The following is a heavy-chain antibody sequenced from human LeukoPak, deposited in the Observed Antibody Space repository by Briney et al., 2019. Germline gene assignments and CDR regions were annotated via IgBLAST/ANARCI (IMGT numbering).Heavy chain of an antibody. J-gene: IGHJ6*03. V-gene: IGHV1-46*01. Sequence: ASVKVSCKASGYTFISYAMNWVRQAPGQGLEWMGIINPSGGSTSYAQKFQGRVTMTRDTSTSTVYMELSSLRSEDTAVYYCARSSGRSPNRDYMDVWGKGTTVTISS. D-gene: IGHD1-14*01. CDR2: INPSGGST. CDR3: ARSSGRSPNRDYMDV. CDR1: GYTFISYA.